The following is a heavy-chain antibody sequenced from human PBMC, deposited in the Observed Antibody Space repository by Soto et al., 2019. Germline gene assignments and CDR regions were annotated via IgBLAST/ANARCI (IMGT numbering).Heavy chain of an antibody. V-gene: IGHV3-53*01. D-gene: IGHD3-10*01. Sequence: EVQLVESGGGLIQPGGSLRLSCAASGFTVSSNYMSWVRQAPGKGLEWVSVIYSGGSTYYADSVKGRFTISRDNSKNTLYLQKNSLRAEDTAVYYCARDRIYGSGSYYSYWGQGTLVTVSS. CDR2: IYSGGST. CDR3: ARDRIYGSGSYYSY. CDR1: GFTVSSNY. J-gene: IGHJ4*02.